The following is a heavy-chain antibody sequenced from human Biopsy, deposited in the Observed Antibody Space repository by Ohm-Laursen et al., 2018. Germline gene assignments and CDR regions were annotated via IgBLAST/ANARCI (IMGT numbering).Heavy chain of an antibody. V-gene: IGHV4-59*08. Sequence: GTLSLTCTVSGDSVSNNFWTWIRQPPGKTLEWIAYKFYRGTTTYNPSLKGRVIVSVDPPKSQISLELTSVTASDTAIYYCARLTRRGNIIFFDYWGQGTLVAVSS. J-gene: IGHJ4*02. D-gene: IGHD1-26*01. CDR2: KFYRGTT. CDR3: ARLTRRGNIIFFDY. CDR1: GDSVSNNF.